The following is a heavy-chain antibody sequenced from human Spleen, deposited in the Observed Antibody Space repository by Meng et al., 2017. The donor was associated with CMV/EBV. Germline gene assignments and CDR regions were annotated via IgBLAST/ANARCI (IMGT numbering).Heavy chain of an antibody. J-gene: IGHJ5*02. CDR1: GNTFTGQY. D-gene: IGHD2-8*01. Sequence: CTASGNTFTGQYLHWGRQAPGQGLEWMGWISPKTGATKYAQKFQGRAIMTSDTSISTAYMELSRLTSDDTAVYFCTTVDMVYGPFDPWGQGTLVTVSS. V-gene: IGHV1-2*02. CDR2: ISPKTGAT. CDR3: TTVDMVYGPFDP.